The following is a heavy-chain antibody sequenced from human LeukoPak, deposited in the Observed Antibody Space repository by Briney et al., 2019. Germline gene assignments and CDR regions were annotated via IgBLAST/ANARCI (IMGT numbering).Heavy chain of an antibody. CDR3: ARDRGRKDIVVVVAACHPCNWFDP. V-gene: IGHV3-30-3*01. Sequence: GRSLRLSCAASGFTFSIYAMHWVRQAPGKGLEWVAVISYDGSNKYYADSVKGRFTISRDNSKNTLYLQMNSLRAEDTAVYYCARDRGRKDIVVVVAACHPCNWFDPWGQGTLVTVSS. CDR1: GFTFSIYA. CDR2: ISYDGSNK. J-gene: IGHJ5*02. D-gene: IGHD2-15*01.